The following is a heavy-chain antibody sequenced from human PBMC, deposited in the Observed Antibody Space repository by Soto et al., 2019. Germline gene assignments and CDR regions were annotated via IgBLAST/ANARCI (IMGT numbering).Heavy chain of an antibody. CDR3: ARHEGYCSSTSRYWDRYYYGMDV. Sequence: GESLKISCKGSGYSFTSYWISWVRQMPGKGLEWMGRIDPSDSYTNYSPSFQGHVTISADKSISTAYLQWSSLKASDTAMYYCARHEGYCSSTSRYWDRYYYGMDVWGQGTTVTVSS. CDR2: IDPSDSYT. CDR1: GYSFTSYW. D-gene: IGHD2-2*01. J-gene: IGHJ6*02. V-gene: IGHV5-10-1*01.